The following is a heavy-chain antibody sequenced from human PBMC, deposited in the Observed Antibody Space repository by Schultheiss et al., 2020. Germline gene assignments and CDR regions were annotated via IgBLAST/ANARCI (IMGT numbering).Heavy chain of an antibody. CDR1: GGSISSGGYY. J-gene: IGHJ4*02. CDR2: IYTSGST. D-gene: IGHD6-25*01. V-gene: IGHV4-61*02. Sequence: SETLSLTCTVSGGSISSGGYYWSWIRQPAGKGLEWIGRIYTSGSTNYNPSLKSRVTMSVDTSKNQFSLMLSSVTAADTAVYYCARVAATGAFDYWGQGTLVTVSA. CDR3: ARVAATGAFDY.